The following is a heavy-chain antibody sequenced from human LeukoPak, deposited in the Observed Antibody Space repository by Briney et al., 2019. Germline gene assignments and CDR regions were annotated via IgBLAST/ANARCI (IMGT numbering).Heavy chain of an antibody. CDR3: VRSRYDYVWGTIDY. V-gene: IGHV3-23*01. J-gene: IGHJ4*02. CDR1: GFTFSSYA. D-gene: IGHD3-16*01. CDR2: ISGSGGST. Sequence: GGSLRLSCAASGFTFSSYAMSWVRQAPGKGLEWVSAISGSGGSTYYADSVKGRFTISRDDSKNTLYLQMNSLRAEDTAVYYCVRSRYDYVWGTIDYWGQGTPVTVSS.